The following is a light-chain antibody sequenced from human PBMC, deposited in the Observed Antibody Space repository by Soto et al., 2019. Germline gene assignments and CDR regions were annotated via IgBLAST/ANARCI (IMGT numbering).Light chain of an antibody. V-gene: IGLV1-47*01. CDR2: RND. CDR1: SSNIGSNY. Sequence: QSVLTQPPSASGTPGQRVTISCSGSSSNIGSNYVYWYQQLPGAAPKLLIYRNDQRPSGVPDRFSGSKSGTSASLAISGLRSEDEADYYCAAWDDILSVRVVFGGGTKLTVL. J-gene: IGLJ2*01. CDR3: AAWDDILSVRVV.